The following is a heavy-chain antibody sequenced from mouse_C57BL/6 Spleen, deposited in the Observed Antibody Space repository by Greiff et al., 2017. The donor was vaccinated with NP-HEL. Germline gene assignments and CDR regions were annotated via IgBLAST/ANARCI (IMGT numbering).Heavy chain of an antibody. J-gene: IGHJ3*01. CDR1: GYSFTGYY. CDR3: ARDLHYGNYGWFAY. Sequence: VQLQQSGPELVKPGASVKISCKASGYSFTGYYMNWVKQSPEKSLEWIGEINPSTGGTTYNQKFKAKATLTVDKSSSTAYMQLKSLTSEDSAVYYCARDLHYGNYGWFAYWGQGTLVTVSA. V-gene: IGHV1-42*01. CDR2: INPSTGGT. D-gene: IGHD2-1*01.